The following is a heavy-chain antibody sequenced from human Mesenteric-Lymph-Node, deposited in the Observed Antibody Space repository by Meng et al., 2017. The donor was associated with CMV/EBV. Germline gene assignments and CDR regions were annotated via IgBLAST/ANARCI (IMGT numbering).Heavy chain of an antibody. CDR3: ARHSALLVTNFAY. J-gene: IGHJ4*02. Sequence: QLQLQESGPGLVKPSETLSLTCTVSGGSISSSSYYWGWIRQPPGKGLEWIGYIYYSGSTYYYNPSLKTRVTISVDTSKNQFSLKLSSVTAADTAVYYCARHSALLVTNFAYWGQGTLVTVSS. CDR2: IYYSGSTY. V-gene: IGHV4-39*01. D-gene: IGHD5-18*01. CDR1: GGSISSSSYY.